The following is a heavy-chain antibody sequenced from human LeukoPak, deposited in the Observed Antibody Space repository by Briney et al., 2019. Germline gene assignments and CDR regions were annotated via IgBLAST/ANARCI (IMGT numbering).Heavy chain of an antibody. J-gene: IGHJ4*02. D-gene: IGHD1-14*01. V-gene: IGHV3-21*01. CDR1: GFTFSTYS. CDR2: ITITSSNYI. CDR3: ARVISGTWLWF. Sequence: PGGSLRLSCAASGFTFSTYSMNWVRQAPGKGLEWVSSITITSSNYIYYADSVKGRFAISRDYAKNSLYLQMNSLRAEDTAVYYCARVISGTWLWFWGQGTLVTVSS.